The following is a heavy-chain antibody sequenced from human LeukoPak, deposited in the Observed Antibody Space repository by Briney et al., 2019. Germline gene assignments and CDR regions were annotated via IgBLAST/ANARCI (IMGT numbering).Heavy chain of an antibody. Sequence: PGGSLRLSCAASGFTFDDYAMHWVRQAPGKGLEWVSGISWNSGSIGYADSVKGRFTISRDNAKNSLYLQMNSLRAEDTAVYYCARDRGEWLSGPYYFDYWGQGTLVTVSS. CDR2: ISWNSGSI. J-gene: IGHJ4*02. CDR1: GFTFDDYA. V-gene: IGHV3-9*01. CDR3: ARDRGEWLSGPYYFDY. D-gene: IGHD3-3*01.